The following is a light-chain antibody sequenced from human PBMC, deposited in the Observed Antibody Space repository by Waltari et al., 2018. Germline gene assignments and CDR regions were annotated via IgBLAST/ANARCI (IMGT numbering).Light chain of an antibody. V-gene: IGLV3-21*02. Sequence: YVVTQSPSVSVAPGQTARITCGGNNIGSKSVHWYQQRPGQAPVVVVYDDTDRPAGIPERVSGSNAGTTATLTSSRVEAGDDGDYYCQVWESSSDLVLFGGGTKLTVL. J-gene: IGLJ2*01. CDR1: NIGSKS. CDR3: QVWESSSDLVL. CDR2: DDT.